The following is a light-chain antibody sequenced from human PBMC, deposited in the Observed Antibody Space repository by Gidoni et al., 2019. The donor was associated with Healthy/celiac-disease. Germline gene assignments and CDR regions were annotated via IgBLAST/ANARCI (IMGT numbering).Light chain of an antibody. CDR2: GAS. V-gene: IGKV3-15*01. J-gene: IGKJ1*01. CDR1: QSVNSN. CDR3: QQYNHWPPWT. Sequence: EIVMTQSPATLSVSPGERATLSCRASQSVNSNLAWYQQKPGQAPRLLIYGASTRATGIPARFSGSGSGTEFTLTISSLQSEDFAVSYCQQYNHWPPWTFGQGTKVEIK.